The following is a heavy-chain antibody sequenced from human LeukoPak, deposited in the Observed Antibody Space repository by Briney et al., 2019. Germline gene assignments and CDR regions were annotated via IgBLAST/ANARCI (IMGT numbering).Heavy chain of an antibody. J-gene: IGHJ3*02. CDR1: GFSVSSNF. CDR3: ARVRLDRSERNLDAFEN. Sequence: PGGSLRLSCAASGFSVSSNFMSWVRQAPGRGLEWVSVIFSGGSTYYPDSVKGRFNISRDNSKNTVYLQMNSLRAEDTAVYFCARVRLDRSERNLDAFENWGQGTMVTVSS. V-gene: IGHV3-53*01. CDR2: IFSGGST. D-gene: IGHD1-14*01.